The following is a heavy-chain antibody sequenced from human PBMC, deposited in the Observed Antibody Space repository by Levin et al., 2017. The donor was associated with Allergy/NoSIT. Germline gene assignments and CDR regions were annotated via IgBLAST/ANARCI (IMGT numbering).Heavy chain of an antibody. J-gene: IGHJ1*01. CDR2: IIPLLGKT. D-gene: IGHD2-2*01. V-gene: IGHV1-69*08. CDR3: ARDGDLHCSGTTCFVAEYFQY. Sequence: SVKVSCKAAGGTFKSYTLSWVRQAPGQGLEWMGRIIPLLGKTDYAPKFQGKVTITADKSTATAYMEVTSLTSEDTAMYYCARDGDLHCSGTTCFVAEYFQYWGQGTLVIVSS. CDR1: GGTFKSYT.